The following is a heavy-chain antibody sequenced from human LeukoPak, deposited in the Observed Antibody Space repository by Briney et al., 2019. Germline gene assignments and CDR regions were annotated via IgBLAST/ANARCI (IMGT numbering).Heavy chain of an antibody. Sequence: GGSLRLSCAASGFTFSSYWMSWVRQAPGKGLEWVANIKQDGSEKYYVDSVKGRFTISRDNSKNTLYLQMNSLRAEDTAVYYCARGKAAVAGYYYYYGMDVWGQGTTVTVSS. CDR1: GFTFSSYW. J-gene: IGHJ6*02. CDR3: ARGKAAVAGYYYYYGMDV. CDR2: IKQDGSEK. V-gene: IGHV3-7*02. D-gene: IGHD6-19*01.